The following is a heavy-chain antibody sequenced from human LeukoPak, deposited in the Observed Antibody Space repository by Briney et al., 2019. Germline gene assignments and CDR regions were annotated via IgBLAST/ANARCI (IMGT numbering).Heavy chain of an antibody. CDR2: ISGSGGST. CDR3: ARDRGLLWFGEKGMDV. CDR1: GFTFSSYA. Sequence: GGSLRLSCAASGFTFSSYAMSWVRQAPGKGLEWVSAISGSGGSTYYADSMKGRFTISRDNSKNTLYLQMNSLRAEDTAVYYCARDRGLLWFGEKGMDVWGQGTTVTVSS. D-gene: IGHD3-10*01. J-gene: IGHJ6*02. V-gene: IGHV3-23*01.